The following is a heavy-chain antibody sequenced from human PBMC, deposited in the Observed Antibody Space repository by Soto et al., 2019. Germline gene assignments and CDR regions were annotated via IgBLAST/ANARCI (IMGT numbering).Heavy chain of an antibody. CDR3: AITTVTTLVIDY. CDR1: GPSISSGGHY. D-gene: IGHD4-4*01. CDR2: IYYRGST. Sequence: SETLSLTCTVPGPSISSGGHYSGWIRQHPGHGLEWIGYIYYRGSTYYNPSLKSRVTISVDTSKNQSSLKLSSVTAADPAVYYCAITTVTTLVIDYWGQGTLATVSS. V-gene: IGHV4-31*03. J-gene: IGHJ4*02.